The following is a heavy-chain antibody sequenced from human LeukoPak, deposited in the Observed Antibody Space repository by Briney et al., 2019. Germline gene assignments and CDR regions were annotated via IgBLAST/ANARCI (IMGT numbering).Heavy chain of an antibody. D-gene: IGHD2-15*01. Sequence: GGSLRISCAASGFTCSSYAFILVRQAPWPGLEWVSTFSGSGGNTYYADSVKGRFTISRDNSKNTLYLQMNSLRAEDTAVYYCAKSGLNRFDYWGQGTLVTVSS. CDR1: GFTCSSYA. CDR3: AKSGLNRFDY. CDR2: FSGSGGNT. V-gene: IGHV3-23*01. J-gene: IGHJ4*02.